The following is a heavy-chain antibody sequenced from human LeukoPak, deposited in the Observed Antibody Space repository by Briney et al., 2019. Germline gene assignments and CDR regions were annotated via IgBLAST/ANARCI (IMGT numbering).Heavy chain of an antibody. D-gene: IGHD2-2*02. CDR3: ARDLRGADCSSTSCYTYYYYMDV. V-gene: IGHV3-48*03. J-gene: IGHJ6*03. CDR1: GFTFSSYE. CDR2: ISSSGSTI. Sequence: GGSLRLSCAASGFTFSSYEMNWVRQAPGKGLEWVSYISSSGSTIYYADSVKGRFTISRDNAKNSLYLQMNSLRAEGTAVYYCARDLRGADCSSTSCYTYYYYMDVWGKGTTVTVSS.